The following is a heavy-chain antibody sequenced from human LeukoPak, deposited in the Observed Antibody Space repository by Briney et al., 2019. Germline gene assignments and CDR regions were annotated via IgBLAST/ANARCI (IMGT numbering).Heavy chain of an antibody. CDR3: ARDRGDYMDV. Sequence: PSETLSLTCTVSGYSISSGYYWGWIRQPPGKGLEWIGSIYHSGSTYYNPSLKSRVTISVDTSKNQFSLKLSSVTAADTAVYYCARDRGDYMDVWGKGTTVTISS. CDR2: IYHSGST. CDR1: GYSISSGYY. J-gene: IGHJ6*03. V-gene: IGHV4-38-2*02. D-gene: IGHD4-17*01.